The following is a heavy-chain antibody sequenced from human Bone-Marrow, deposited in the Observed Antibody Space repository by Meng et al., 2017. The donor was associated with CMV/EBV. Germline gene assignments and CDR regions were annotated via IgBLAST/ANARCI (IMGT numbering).Heavy chain of an antibody. V-gene: IGHV1-2*02. Sequence: ASVKVSCKASGYTFTGYYMHWVRQAPGQGLEWMGWINPNSGGTNYAQKFQGRVTMTRDTSISTAYMELSRLRSDDTAVYYCARGRPYYDFWSGYYRGGWFDPWGQGPLVTVSS. J-gene: IGHJ5*02. CDR3: ARGRPYYDFWSGYYRGGWFDP. CDR2: INPNSGGT. D-gene: IGHD3-3*01. CDR1: GYTFTGYY.